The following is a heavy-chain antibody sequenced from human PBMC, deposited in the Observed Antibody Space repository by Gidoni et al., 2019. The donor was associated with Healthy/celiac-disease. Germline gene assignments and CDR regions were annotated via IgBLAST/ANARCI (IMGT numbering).Heavy chain of an antibody. CDR3: AKPPDLAYYYCGMDV. V-gene: IGHV3-30*18. J-gene: IGHJ6*02. CDR1: GFLFRSYG. Sequence: QVQLVESGGGVVQPGRSLSLSCAGSGFLFRSYGMHWVRQAPGKGLEWVALISYDGSNKYYADAVKGRFTISRDKSKNTLYLQMNSLRAEDTAVYYCAKPPDLAYYYCGMDVWGQGTTVTVSS. D-gene: IGHD2-21*02. CDR2: ISYDGSNK.